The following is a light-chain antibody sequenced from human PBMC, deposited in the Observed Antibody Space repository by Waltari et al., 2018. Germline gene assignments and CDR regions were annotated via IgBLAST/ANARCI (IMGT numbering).Light chain of an antibody. Sequence: QSALTQPASVSGSPGQSLTISCTGTSSDVGFYNLVPWYQQTPGKAPEIVVHEVIRRPSWFSNRFSGSKSGNTAAMTISGLQAEDEADYYCCSYAGRNIWVFGGGTKLTVL. CDR3: CSYAGRNIWV. V-gene: IGLV2-23*02. J-gene: IGLJ3*02. CDR1: SSDVGFYNL. CDR2: EVI.